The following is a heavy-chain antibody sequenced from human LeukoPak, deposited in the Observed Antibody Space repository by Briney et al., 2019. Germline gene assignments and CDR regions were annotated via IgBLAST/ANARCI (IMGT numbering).Heavy chain of an antibody. CDR3: AKHTGSPI. J-gene: IGHJ3*02. D-gene: IGHD4-17*01. Sequence: PGGSLRLSCAASGITFSSYAMSWVRQAPGKGLEWVSTISGSGSTTYYADSVKGRFTISRDNSKNTLSLQMNSLRAEDTAVYYCAKHTGSPIWGQGTMVTVSS. V-gene: IGHV3-23*01. CDR1: GITFSSYA. CDR2: ISGSGSTT.